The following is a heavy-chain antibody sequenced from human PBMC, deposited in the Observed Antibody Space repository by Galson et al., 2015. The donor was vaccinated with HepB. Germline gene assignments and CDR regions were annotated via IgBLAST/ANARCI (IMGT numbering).Heavy chain of an antibody. Sequence: SVKVSCKASGYTFTNYGIHWVRQAPGQRLEWMGWINTDNDNTKYAQRFQGRVTVTSDTSASTAYMELRSLRSEDTAVYYCARGSRWLVTYSLCYWGQGTLVTVSS. CDR2: INTDNDNT. D-gene: IGHD6-19*01. CDR1: GYTFTNYG. V-gene: IGHV1-3*04. J-gene: IGHJ4*02. CDR3: ARGSRWLVTYSLCY.